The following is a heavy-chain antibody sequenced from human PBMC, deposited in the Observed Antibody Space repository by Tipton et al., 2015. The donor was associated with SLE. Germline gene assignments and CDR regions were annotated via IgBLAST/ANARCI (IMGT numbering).Heavy chain of an antibody. D-gene: IGHD3-10*01. CDR3: AEGVLPWAAFDI. CDR2: SYYIGSA. J-gene: IGHJ3*02. V-gene: IGHV4-39*07. CDR1: GGSISSPY. Sequence: TLSLTCTVSGGSISSPYWGWIRQPPGKGLEWIGSSYYIGSAYYNPSLTSRVTLSVDTSKNQFSLKLSSVTAADAAVYYCAEGVLPWAAFDIWGQGTMVTVSS.